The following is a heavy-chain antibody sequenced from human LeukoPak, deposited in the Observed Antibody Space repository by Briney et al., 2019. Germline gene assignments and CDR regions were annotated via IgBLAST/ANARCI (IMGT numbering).Heavy chain of an antibody. Sequence: ASETLSLTCTVSGGSISSNNYFWGWIRQPPGKGLEWIGSIYDSGSTYYNPSLKCRVTISVDTSKNQFSLKLNSVTAADTAMYYCQSRFLEWLLDYWGQGTLVTVSS. J-gene: IGHJ4*02. CDR1: GGSISSNNYF. CDR2: IYDSGST. CDR3: QSRFLEWLLDY. D-gene: IGHD3-3*01. V-gene: IGHV4-39*01.